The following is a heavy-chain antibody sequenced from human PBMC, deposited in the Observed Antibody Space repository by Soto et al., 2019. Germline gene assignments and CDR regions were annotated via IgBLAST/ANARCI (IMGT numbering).Heavy chain of an antibody. CDR3: ARDPYLDYYVRVGYYGLDV. CDR1: GGTFSTHA. V-gene: IGHV1-69*13. D-gene: IGHD3-16*01. CDR2: IIPMYGST. Sequence: SVKVSCKASGGTFSTHAISWVRQAPGQGLEWIGGIIPMYGSTNYAQKFQGRVTMIADASTNTASMELSSLRSEDTAVYYCARDPYLDYYVRVGYYGLDVWGQGTTVTVSS. J-gene: IGHJ6*02.